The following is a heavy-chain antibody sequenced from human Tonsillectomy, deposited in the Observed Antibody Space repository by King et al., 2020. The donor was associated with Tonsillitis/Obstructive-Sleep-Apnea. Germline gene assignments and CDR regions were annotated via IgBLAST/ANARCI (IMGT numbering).Heavy chain of an antibody. Sequence: VQLQESGPGLVKPSETLSLTCTVSGGSISSYYWTWIRQPPGKGLEWIGYNYYSGSTNYSPSLKSRVTISLDTSENKFSLKVTSVTAADTAVYYCARGPQCSYVGGFFDYWGQGILVTVSS. CDR2: NYYSGST. CDR3: ARGPQCSYVGGFFDY. V-gene: IGHV4-59*01. D-gene: IGHD5-18*01. J-gene: IGHJ4*02. CDR1: GGSISSYY.